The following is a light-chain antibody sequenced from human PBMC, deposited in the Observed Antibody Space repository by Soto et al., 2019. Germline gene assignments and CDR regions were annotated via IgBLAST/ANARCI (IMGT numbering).Light chain of an antibody. CDR1: QSTSSY. J-gene: IGKJ1*01. CDR2: VAS. CDR3: QQSYSTVWT. Sequence: DIQMTQSPSSLSASVGDRVTITCRASQSTSSYLNWYQQKPGKAPKPLIYVASSLQSGVPSRFSGSGSGTDFTLTISSLQPEDFATYYCQQSYSTVWTFGQGTKVEIK. V-gene: IGKV1-39*01.